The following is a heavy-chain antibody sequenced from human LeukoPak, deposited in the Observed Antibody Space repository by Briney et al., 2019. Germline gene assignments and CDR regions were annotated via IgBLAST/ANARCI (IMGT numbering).Heavy chain of an antibody. D-gene: IGHD3-22*01. CDR3: AKDPGNYDSSDYYTRLYYYGMDV. V-gene: IGHV3-30*18. CDR2: ISFDGSNK. CDR1: GFTFSNYA. Sequence: GGSLRLSCAASGFTFSNYAMHWVRQAPGKGLEWVAIISFDGSNKYYADSVKGRFTISRDNSKNTLYLQMSSLGAEDTAVYYCAKDPGNYDSSDYYTRLYYYGMDVWGQGTTVTVSS. J-gene: IGHJ6*02.